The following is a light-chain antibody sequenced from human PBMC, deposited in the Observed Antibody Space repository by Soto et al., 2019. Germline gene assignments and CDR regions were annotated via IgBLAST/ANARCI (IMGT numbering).Light chain of an antibody. CDR3: QQDGSSPTT. J-gene: IGKJ1*01. CDR2: DAS. V-gene: IGKV3-20*01. Sequence: EIVFTLSPGTLSLSHGERAALSCRASQSVSSNFLAWYQQKPGRAPRLLIYDASNRATGIPARFSGSGSGTDFTLTISRLEPEDFAVYYCQQDGSSPTTFGQGTKV. CDR1: QSVSSNF.